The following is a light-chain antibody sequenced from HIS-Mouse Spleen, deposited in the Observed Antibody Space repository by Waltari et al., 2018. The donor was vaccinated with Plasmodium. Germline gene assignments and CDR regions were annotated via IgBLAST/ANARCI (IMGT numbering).Light chain of an antibody. Sequence: QSALTQPASVSGSPGQSITISCTGPSRDVGSYNLVSWYQQHPGKAPKLMIYEGSKRPSGVSNRFSGSKSGNTASLTISGLQAEDEADYYCCSYAGSSTNWVFGGGTKLTVL. CDR3: CSYAGSSTNWV. CDR2: EGS. V-gene: IGLV2-23*01. J-gene: IGLJ3*02. CDR1: SRDVGSYNL.